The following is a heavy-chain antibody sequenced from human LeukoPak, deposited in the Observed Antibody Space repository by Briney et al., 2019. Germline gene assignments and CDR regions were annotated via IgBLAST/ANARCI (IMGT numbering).Heavy chain of an antibody. D-gene: IGHD2-15*01. CDR3: ARYCSGGSCYPQGAVDY. Sequence: GESLKISCKGSGYSFTSYWIGWVRQMPGKGLEWMGIIFPVDSDTRYSPSFQGQVTISADKSISTAYLQWSSLKASDTAMYYCARYCSGGSCYPQGAVDYWGQGTLVTVSS. CDR2: IFPVDSDT. V-gene: IGHV5-51*01. J-gene: IGHJ4*02. CDR1: GYSFTSYW.